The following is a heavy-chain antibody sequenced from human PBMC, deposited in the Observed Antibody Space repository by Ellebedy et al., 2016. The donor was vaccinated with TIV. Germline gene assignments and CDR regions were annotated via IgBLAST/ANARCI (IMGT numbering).Heavy chain of an antibody. V-gene: IGHV5-10-1*01. Sequence: GESLKISCKGSGFSFTSYWISWVRQMPGKGLEWMGRIDPSDSYTNYSPSFQGHVTISADKSISTAYLQWSSLKASDTAMYYCARSVYSSSWRNDYYYYGMDVWGQGTTVTVSS. CDR3: ARSVYSSSWRNDYYYYGMDV. CDR1: GFSFTSYW. D-gene: IGHD6-13*01. J-gene: IGHJ6*02. CDR2: IDPSDSYT.